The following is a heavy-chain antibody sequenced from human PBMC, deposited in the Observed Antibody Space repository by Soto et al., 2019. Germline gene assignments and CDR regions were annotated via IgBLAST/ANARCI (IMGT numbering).Heavy chain of an antibody. CDR2: ISGGGGSI. D-gene: IGHD3-10*02. CDR3: AKGKSYNYVSHAFDV. Sequence: GSLKISFAASGFKFNTYAISLVRQAPGKGLEWVSGISGGGGSIHYVDSVKGRFTISRDNSKNTLCLQMSSLRGEDTAVYYCAKGKSYNYVSHAFDVSGPGTMVTVSS. J-gene: IGHJ3*01. CDR1: GFKFNTYA. V-gene: IGHV3-23*01.